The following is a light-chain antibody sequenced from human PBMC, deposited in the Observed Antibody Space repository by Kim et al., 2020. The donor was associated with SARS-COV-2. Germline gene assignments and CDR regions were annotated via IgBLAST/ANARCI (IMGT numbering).Light chain of an antibody. CDR2: DVS. CDR1: SSDVGGYND. CDR3: SSYTSSSTLPYV. V-gene: IGLV2-14*04. J-gene: IGLJ1*01. Sequence: SITTSCPGTSSDVGGYNDVSWYQQHPGKAPKLMIYDVSKRPSGVSNRFSGSKSGNTASLTISGLQAEDEADYYCSSYTSSSTLPYVFGTGTKVTVL.